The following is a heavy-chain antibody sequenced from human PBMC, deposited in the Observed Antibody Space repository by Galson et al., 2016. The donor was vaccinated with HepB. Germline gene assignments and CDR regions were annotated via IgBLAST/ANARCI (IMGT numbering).Heavy chain of an antibody. D-gene: IGHD1-26*01. J-gene: IGHJ6*02. CDR2: SYSTGST. Sequence: ATLSLTCSVSGGPISGSYCNWLRPSPGRGLEWIAHSYSTGSTYYNDSLKGRITISMDTSKNYFSLKLTSVNVADTAVYYCARSRSKVGGYPHYAMDVWALGTTVTVSS. CDR3: ARSRSKVGGYPHYAMDV. CDR1: GGPISGSY. V-gene: IGHV4-59*01.